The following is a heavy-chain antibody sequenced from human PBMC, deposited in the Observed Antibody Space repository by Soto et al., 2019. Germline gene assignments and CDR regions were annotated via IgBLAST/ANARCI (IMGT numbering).Heavy chain of an antibody. CDR1: GGSISSSSYY. CDR3: ARQFSEDYYYYYGMDV. D-gene: IGHD6-25*01. J-gene: IGHJ6*02. Sequence: SETLSLTCTVSGGSISSSSYYWGWIRQPPGKGLEWIGSIYYSGSTYYNPSLKSRVTISVDTSKNQFSLKLSSVTAADTAVYYCARQFSEDYYYYYGMDVWGQGTTVTVSS. V-gene: IGHV4-39*01. CDR2: IYYSGST.